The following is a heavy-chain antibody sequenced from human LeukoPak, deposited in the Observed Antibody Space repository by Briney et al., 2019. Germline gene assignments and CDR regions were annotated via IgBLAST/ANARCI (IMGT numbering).Heavy chain of an antibody. J-gene: IGHJ4*02. CDR1: GFTFSSYA. V-gene: IGHV3-64*01. D-gene: IGHD6-19*01. CDR3: ARALPYTSGWYGGGGLDY. Sequence: PGRSLRLSCTASGFTFSSYATHWVRQAPGKGLEYVSAISSNAGATHYANSVKGRFTISRDNSKNTLYLQMGGLRAEDMAVYYCARALPYTSGWYGGGGLDYWGQGTLVTVSS. CDR2: ISSNAGAT.